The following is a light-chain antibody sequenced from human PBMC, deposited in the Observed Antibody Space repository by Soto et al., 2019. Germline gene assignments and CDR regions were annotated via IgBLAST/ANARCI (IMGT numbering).Light chain of an antibody. J-gene: IGKJ1*01. CDR3: QDSDRLLGT. V-gene: IGKV1-39*01. CDR1: QSISSY. Sequence: MYNSLFSVSSNERDRVTIACRASQSISSYFNWYQQQPGTAPKLLIYAASSVQSGVPSSFSGSGCRTDITFTSSLRLPDDSVSYYMQDSDRLLGTCGEGTKVDIK. CDR2: AAS.